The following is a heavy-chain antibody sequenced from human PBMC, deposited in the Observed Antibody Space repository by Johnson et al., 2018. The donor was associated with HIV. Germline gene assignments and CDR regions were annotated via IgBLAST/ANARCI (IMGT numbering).Heavy chain of an antibody. CDR2: ISWNSGSI. Sequence: VQLVESGGGLVQPGGSLRLSCAASGFTFSSYWMHWVRQAPGKGLEWVSGISWNSGSIGHADSVKGRFTISRDNAKNSLYLQMNSLKSEDTAVYYCATGASSTWSLGAFDIWGQGTMVTVSS. CDR1: GFTFSSYW. D-gene: IGHD6-13*01. V-gene: IGHV3-9*01. J-gene: IGHJ3*02. CDR3: ATGASSTWSLGAFDI.